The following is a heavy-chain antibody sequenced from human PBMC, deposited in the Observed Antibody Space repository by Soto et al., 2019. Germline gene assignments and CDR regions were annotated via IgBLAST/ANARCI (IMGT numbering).Heavy chain of an antibody. Sequence: QVQLVQSGAEVKEPRSSVKVSCKASGGSFRSSAISWVRQAPVQGLEWMGEIIPVFDKANYAQKFQGRLLITADEPTGTVSMELSSLTSEDTAVYFCARLRRDWGDAFDLWGRGTIVTVSS. V-gene: IGHV1-69*01. CDR1: GGSFRSSA. CDR2: IIPVFDKA. J-gene: IGHJ3*01. D-gene: IGHD3-16*01. CDR3: ARLRRDWGDAFDL.